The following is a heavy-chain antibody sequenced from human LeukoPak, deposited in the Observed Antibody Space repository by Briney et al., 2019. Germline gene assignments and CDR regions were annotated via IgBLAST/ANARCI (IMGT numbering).Heavy chain of an antibody. J-gene: IGHJ4*02. CDR2: IRYDGSNK. Sequence: GGSLRLSCAASGFTFSSYGMHWVRQAPGKGLEWVAFIRYDGSNKYYADSVKGRFTISRDNSKNTLYLQMNSLRAEDTAVYYCAKDQPYCSGGSCMGYFDYWGQGTLVTVSS. V-gene: IGHV3-30*02. CDR3: AKDQPYCSGGSCMGYFDY. CDR1: GFTFSSYG. D-gene: IGHD2-15*01.